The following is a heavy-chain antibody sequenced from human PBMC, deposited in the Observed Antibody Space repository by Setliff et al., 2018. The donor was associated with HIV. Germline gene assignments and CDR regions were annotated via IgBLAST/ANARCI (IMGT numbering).Heavy chain of an antibody. CDR2: IIPIFDTT. CDR1: GGTLTYYA. CDR3: TTDSWQ. J-gene: IGHJ4*02. V-gene: IGHV1-69*05. Sequence: SVKVSCKVSGGTLTYYAVNWVRQAPGQGLEWMGGIIPIFDTTDYAAPVKGRFTISRDDSKNTVYLQMNSLKTEDTAVYFCTTDSWQWGQGTLVTVSS. D-gene: IGHD5-12*01.